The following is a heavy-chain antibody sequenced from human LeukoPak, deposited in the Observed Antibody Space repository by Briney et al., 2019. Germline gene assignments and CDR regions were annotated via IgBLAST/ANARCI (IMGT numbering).Heavy chain of an antibody. Sequence: GGSLRLSCAASGFIFSSSTMTWVRQAPGKGLEWVSGISGSGGSTYYAESVKGRFTISRDNSKSTLYLQMNSLRAEDTAIYYCAKGSGWYNWGQGTLVTVSS. CDR3: AKGSGWYN. D-gene: IGHD6-19*01. V-gene: IGHV3-23*01. J-gene: IGHJ4*02. CDR2: ISGSGGST. CDR1: GFIFSSST.